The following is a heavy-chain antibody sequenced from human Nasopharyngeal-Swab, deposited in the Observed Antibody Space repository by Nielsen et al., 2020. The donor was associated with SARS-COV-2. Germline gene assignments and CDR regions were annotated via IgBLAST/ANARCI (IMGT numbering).Heavy chain of an antibody. CDR1: GFTFSSYG. V-gene: IGHV3-30*18. Sequence: GESLKISCAASGFTFSSYGMHWVRQAPGKGLEWVAVISYDGSNKYYADSVKGRFTISRDNSKNTLYLQMNSLRAEDTAVYYCAKDVTIFGVVNYYMDVWGKGTTVTVSS. D-gene: IGHD3-3*01. CDR2: ISYDGSNK. CDR3: AKDVTIFGVVNYYMDV. J-gene: IGHJ6*03.